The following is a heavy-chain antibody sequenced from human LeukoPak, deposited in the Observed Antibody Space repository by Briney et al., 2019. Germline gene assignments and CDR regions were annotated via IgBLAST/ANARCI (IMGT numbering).Heavy chain of an antibody. D-gene: IGHD2-2*01. CDR3: ARGYAESHFDS. V-gene: IGHV3-30*02. Sequence: GGSLRLSCAASGFTFGSYGVHWVRQAPGKGLEWVAFIRFDGSNTYYADSVKGRFTISRDNSNNTLYLQMNSLRVEDTAVYYCARGYAESHFDSWGRGSLVTVSS. J-gene: IGHJ4*02. CDR2: IRFDGSNT. CDR1: GFTFGSYG.